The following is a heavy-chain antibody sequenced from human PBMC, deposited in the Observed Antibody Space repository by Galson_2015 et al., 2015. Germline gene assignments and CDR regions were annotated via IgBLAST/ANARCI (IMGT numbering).Heavy chain of an antibody. Sequence: SLRLSCAASGFTFDDYGMHWVRQAPGKGLEWVSGISWNSDAIDYADSVKGRFSISRDNAKNSLYLQMNSLRAADTALYYCAKGSGRSYFYYTDGWGKGTTVTVSS. CDR3: AKGSGRSYFYYTDG. CDR1: GFTFDDYG. J-gene: IGHJ6*03. V-gene: IGHV3-9*01. CDR2: ISWNSDAI. D-gene: IGHD2-15*01.